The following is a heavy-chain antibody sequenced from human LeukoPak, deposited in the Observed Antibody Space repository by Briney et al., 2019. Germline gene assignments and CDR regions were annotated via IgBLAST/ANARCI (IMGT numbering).Heavy chain of an antibody. J-gene: IGHJ5*02. V-gene: IGHV1-8*01. Sequence: GASVKVSCKASGYTFTSYDINWVRQATGQGLEWMGWMNPNSGNTGYAQKFQGRVTMTRNTSISTAYMELSSLRSEDTAVYYCARATYYDFWSGYKNRGFDPWGQGTLVTVSS. CDR2: MNPNSGNT. CDR1: GYTFTSYD. D-gene: IGHD3-3*01. CDR3: ARATYYDFWSGYKNRGFDP.